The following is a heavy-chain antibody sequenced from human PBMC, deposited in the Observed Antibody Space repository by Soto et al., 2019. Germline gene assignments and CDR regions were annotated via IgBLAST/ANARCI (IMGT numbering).Heavy chain of an antibody. CDR2: IIPISGTA. V-gene: IGHV1-69*13. Sequence: SVKVSCKASGGTFSSYAISWVRQAPGQGLERIGGIIPISGTANYAQKYQGRVTITADESTSTAYMELSSLRSEDTAVYYCARSQGSSTSLEIYYYYYYGMDVWGQGTTVTVSS. J-gene: IGHJ6*02. CDR1: GGTFSSYA. CDR3: ARSQGSSTSLEIYYYYYYGMDV. D-gene: IGHD2-2*01.